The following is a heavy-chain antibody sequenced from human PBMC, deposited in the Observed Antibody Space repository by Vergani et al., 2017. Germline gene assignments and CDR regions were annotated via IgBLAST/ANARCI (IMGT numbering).Heavy chain of an antibody. CDR1: GYSISSGYY. Sequence: QVQLQESGPGLVKPSETLSLTCAVSGYSISSGYYWGWIRQPPGKGLEWIGSIYHSGSTYYNPSLKSRVTISVDTSKNQFSLKLSSVTAADTAVYYCARAIAAAGTMVGYYYHGMDVWGQGTTVTVSS. V-gene: IGHV4-38-2*01. CDR3: ARAIAAAGTMVGYYYHGMDV. J-gene: IGHJ6*02. CDR2: IYHSGST. D-gene: IGHD6-13*01.